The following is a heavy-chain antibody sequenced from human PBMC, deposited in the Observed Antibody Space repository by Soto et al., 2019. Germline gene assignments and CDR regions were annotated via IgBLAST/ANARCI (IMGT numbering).Heavy chain of an antibody. Sequence: PSQTLSLTCVGSGDTVSSNSVAWNWVRQSPSRGLEWLGRTYYRSRWYSDYAVSVRSRIDINADTSKNQVSLQLNSMTPEDTAVYYCARSEEDSDYYYYGMDVWGQGTTVTVSS. D-gene: IGHD2-15*01. CDR2: TYYRSRWYS. V-gene: IGHV6-1*01. CDR3: ARSEEDSDYYYYGMDV. CDR1: GDTVSSNSVA. J-gene: IGHJ6*02.